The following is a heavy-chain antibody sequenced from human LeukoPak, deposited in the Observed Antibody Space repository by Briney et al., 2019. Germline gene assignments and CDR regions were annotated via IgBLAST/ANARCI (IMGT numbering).Heavy chain of an antibody. CDR2: INAGNGNT. CDR1: GYTFTSYA. D-gene: IGHD6-19*01. Sequence: ASVKLSFKASGYTFTSYAMHWVRQAPGQRLEWMGWINAGNGNTKYSQKFQGRVTITRDTSTSTAYMELSSLRSEDTAVYYCARGYSSGWGEFWGQGTVVSVS. V-gene: IGHV1-3*01. CDR3: ARGYSSGWGEF. J-gene: IGHJ4*02.